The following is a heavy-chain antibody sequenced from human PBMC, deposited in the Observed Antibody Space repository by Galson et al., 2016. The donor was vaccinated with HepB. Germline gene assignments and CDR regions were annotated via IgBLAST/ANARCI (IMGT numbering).Heavy chain of an antibody. V-gene: IGHV1-18*01. Sequence: SVKVSCKAFVNTFNKFGITWVRQAPGQGLERLGWIRPNSGDTRSGQKFQGRVTMTTDASNKTVYMELRSLTSDDAAMYFCARDGLTSGSFLALDLWGQGTQVIVSS. D-gene: IGHD1-26*01. J-gene: IGHJ3*01. CDR1: VNTFNKFG. CDR2: IRPNSGDT. CDR3: ARDGLTSGSFLALDL.